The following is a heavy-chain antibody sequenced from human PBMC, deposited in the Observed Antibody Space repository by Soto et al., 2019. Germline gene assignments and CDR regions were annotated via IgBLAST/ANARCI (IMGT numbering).Heavy chain of an antibody. CDR3: VRRYCSSTSCTFDY. Sequence: GGSLRLSCVTSEFTFSTYEMNWVRQAPGEGLEWVSYISGSGNIIYYADSVKGRFTISRDNAKSSLSLQMDSLRAEDTAVYYCVRRYCSSTSCTFDYWGQGTLVTVSS. V-gene: IGHV3-48*03. J-gene: IGHJ4*02. D-gene: IGHD2-2*01. CDR2: ISGSGNII. CDR1: EFTFSTYE.